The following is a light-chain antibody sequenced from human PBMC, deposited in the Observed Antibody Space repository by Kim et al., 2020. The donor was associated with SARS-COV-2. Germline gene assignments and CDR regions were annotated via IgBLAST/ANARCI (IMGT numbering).Light chain of an antibody. CDR2: GRN. Sequence: SVDLEQTVRITCQGDTLRSYYVSWYQQKPGPAPLLVLYGRNNRPSGIPDRFSGSTSGDTASLTITGAQADDEADYYCNSRDSSGVVFGGGTQLTVL. V-gene: IGLV3-19*01. CDR1: TLRSYY. CDR3: NSRDSSGVV. J-gene: IGLJ3*02.